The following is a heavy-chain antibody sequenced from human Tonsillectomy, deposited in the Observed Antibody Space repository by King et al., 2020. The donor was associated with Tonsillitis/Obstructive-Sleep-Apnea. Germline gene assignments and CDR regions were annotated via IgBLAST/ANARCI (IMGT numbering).Heavy chain of an antibody. CDR2: INHSGST. Sequence: VQLQQWGAGLLKPSETLSLTCAVYGGSFSGYNWSWIRQPPGEGLEWIGEINHSGSTNYNPSLKSRVTISVDTSKNQFSLKLSSVTAADTAVYYCAREGEGNHGTVDYWGQGTLVTVSS. D-gene: IGHD3-16*01. CDR1: GGSFSGYN. CDR3: AREGEGNHGTVDY. J-gene: IGHJ4*02. V-gene: IGHV4-34*01.